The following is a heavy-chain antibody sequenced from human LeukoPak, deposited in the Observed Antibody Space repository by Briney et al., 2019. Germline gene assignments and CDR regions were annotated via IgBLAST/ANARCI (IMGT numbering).Heavy chain of an antibody. Sequence: GASVKVSCKAAGYSFTTFHINWVRQAPGQGPEWMGWVNPDTGNTGFAQKFQGRVTITQNSSLTTVYMELSSLTSEDTAVYYCARSGLVAGIYDLVYGFDLWGQGTMVTVSS. D-gene: IGHD3/OR15-3a*01. CDR3: ARSGLVAGIYDLVYGFDL. CDR2: VNPDTGNT. CDR1: GYSFTTFH. J-gene: IGHJ3*01. V-gene: IGHV1-8*03.